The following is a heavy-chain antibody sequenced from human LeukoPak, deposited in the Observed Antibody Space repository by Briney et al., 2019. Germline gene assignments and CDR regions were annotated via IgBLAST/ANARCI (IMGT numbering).Heavy chain of an antibody. Sequence: GESLKISCKGSGYSFTTYWITWVRQTPGKGLEWMGRIDPTDSYTHYGPSFRGHVTISADKFIGTAYLQWSSLKASDTAMYYCARGTRFGELGPWGQGTLVTVSS. CDR3: ARGTRFGELGP. J-gene: IGHJ5*02. V-gene: IGHV5-10-1*01. CDR2: IDPTDSYT. D-gene: IGHD3-10*01. CDR1: GYSFTTYW.